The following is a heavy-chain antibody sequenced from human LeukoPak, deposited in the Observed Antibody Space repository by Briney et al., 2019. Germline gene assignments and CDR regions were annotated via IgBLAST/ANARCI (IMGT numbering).Heavy chain of an antibody. CDR2: INHSGST. CDR3: ARAQTGEVVTATFDY. CDR1: GGSFSGYY. Sequence: SETLSLTCAVYGGSFSGYYWSWIRQTPGKGLEWIGEINHSGSTNYNPSLKSRVTISVDTSKNQFSLKLSSVTAADTAVYYCARAQTGEVVTATFDYWGQGTLVTVSS. J-gene: IGHJ4*02. V-gene: IGHV4-34*01. D-gene: IGHD2-21*02.